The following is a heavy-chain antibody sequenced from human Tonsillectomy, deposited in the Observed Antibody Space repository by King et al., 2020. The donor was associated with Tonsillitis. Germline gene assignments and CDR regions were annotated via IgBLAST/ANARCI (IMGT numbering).Heavy chain of an antibody. CDR2: IYSGGST. CDR3: ARVKWGATYYFDY. J-gene: IGHJ4*02. Sequence: VQLVESGGGLIQPGGSLRLSCAASGFTVSSNYMSWVRQTPGKGLEWVSVIYSGGSTYYADSVKGRFTISRDNSKNKLYLQMNSLRAEDTAVYYCARVKWGATYYFDYWGQGTLVTVSS. V-gene: IGHV3-53*01. D-gene: IGHD1-26*01. CDR1: GFTVSSNY.